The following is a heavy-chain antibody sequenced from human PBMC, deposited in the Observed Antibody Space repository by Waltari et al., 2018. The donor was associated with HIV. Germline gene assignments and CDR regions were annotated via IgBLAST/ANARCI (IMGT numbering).Heavy chain of an antibody. V-gene: IGHV3-11*01. CDR1: GFTFSDYY. Sequence: QVQLVESGGGLVKPGGSLRLSCAASGFTFSDYYMSWIRQAPGKGLDWVSYISESGNIIYYADSVRGRFTISRDNAKNSLYLQMNSLRAEDTAVYYCARLPYSYYYDTSGTPPWGQGTLVTVSS. CDR3: ARLPYSYYYDTSGTPP. J-gene: IGHJ5*02. D-gene: IGHD3-22*01. CDR2: ISESGNII.